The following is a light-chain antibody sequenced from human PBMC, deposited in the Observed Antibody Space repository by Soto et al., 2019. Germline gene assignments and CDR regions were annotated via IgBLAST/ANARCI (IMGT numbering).Light chain of an antibody. J-gene: IGKJ2*01. CDR2: GAS. V-gene: IGKV3-20*01. Sequence: EIVLTQSPGTLSLSPGERATLSCRASQSVNSTYLAWYQQNPGQAPRLLIYGASSRATGIPDRFSGSGSGTDFTLTISRLEPEDSAVYFCQQYGSSSYTFGQGTKLEIK. CDR3: QQYGSSSYT. CDR1: QSVNSTY.